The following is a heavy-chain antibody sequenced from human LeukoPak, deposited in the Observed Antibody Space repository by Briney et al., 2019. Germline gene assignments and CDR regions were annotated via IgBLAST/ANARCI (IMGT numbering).Heavy chain of an antibody. J-gene: IGHJ4*02. V-gene: IGHV4-59*12. CDR2: IYYTGST. CDR1: GGSISSYY. Sequence: SETLSLTCTVSGGSISSYYWSWIRQPPGKGLEWIGYIYYTGSTNYNPSLKSRVTISVDKSKNQFSLKLSSVTAADTAVYYCARRYYYDSSGSPFDYWGQGTLVTVSS. CDR3: ARRYYYDSSGSPFDY. D-gene: IGHD3-22*01.